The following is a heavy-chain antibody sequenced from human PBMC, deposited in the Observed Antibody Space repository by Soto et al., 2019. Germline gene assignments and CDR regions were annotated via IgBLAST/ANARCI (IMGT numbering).Heavy chain of an antibody. V-gene: IGHV1-69*05. Sequence: GASVKVSCKASGGTFSSYAISWVRQAPGQGLEWMGGIIPIFGTANYAQKLQGRVTMTTDTSTSTAYMELRSLRSDDTAVYYCARDHLVRGVSYWGQGTLVTVSS. CDR2: IIPIFGTA. D-gene: IGHD3-10*01. CDR1: GGTFSSYA. J-gene: IGHJ4*02. CDR3: ARDHLVRGVSY.